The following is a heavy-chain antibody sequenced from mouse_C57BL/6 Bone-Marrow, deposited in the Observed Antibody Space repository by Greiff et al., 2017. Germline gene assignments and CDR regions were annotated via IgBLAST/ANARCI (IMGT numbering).Heavy chain of an antibody. CDR3: ARIWPYAMDY. CDR1: GYTFTSYW. J-gene: IGHJ4*01. D-gene: IGHD1-1*02. V-gene: IGHV1-64*01. Sequence: QVQLQQPGAELVKPGASVKLSCKASGYTFTSYWMHWVKQRPGQGLEWIGMIHPNSGSTNYNEKFKSKDTLTVDKSSSTAYMQLSSLTSEDSAVYYCARIWPYAMDYWGQGTSVTVSS. CDR2: IHPNSGST.